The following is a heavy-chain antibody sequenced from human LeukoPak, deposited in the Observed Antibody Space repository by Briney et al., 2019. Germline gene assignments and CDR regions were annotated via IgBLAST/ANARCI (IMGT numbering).Heavy chain of an antibody. V-gene: IGHV1-18*01. D-gene: IGHD1-1*01. CDR1: GDTFTSFG. J-gene: IGHJ5*02. CDR3: AKGPTLRPAQSHDRFDP. CDR2: ISAYNGNT. Sequence: ASGKVSCKASGDTFTSFGISWVRQAPGQGLEWMGWISAYNGNTNYAQKFQGRVTMTTDTSTNTAYMELRSLRSDDTAVYYCAKGPTLRPAQSHDRFDPWGQGTLVTVSS.